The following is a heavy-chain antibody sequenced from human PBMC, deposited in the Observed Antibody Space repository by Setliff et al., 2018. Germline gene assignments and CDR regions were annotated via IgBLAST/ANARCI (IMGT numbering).Heavy chain of an antibody. Sequence: SETLSLTCTVSGGSISSSSYYWGWVRQSPGEGLEWIGSISYRGNTFYNPSLTSRVTISVDTSKNQFSLKLSSVTAADTAVYYCASYGSNYWGQGTLVTVSS. J-gene: IGHJ4*02. CDR3: ASYGSNY. CDR1: GGSISSSSYY. CDR2: ISYRGNT. V-gene: IGHV4-39*07. D-gene: IGHD1-26*01.